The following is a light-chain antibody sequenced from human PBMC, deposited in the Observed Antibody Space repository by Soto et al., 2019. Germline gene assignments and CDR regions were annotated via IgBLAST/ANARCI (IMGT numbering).Light chain of an antibody. J-gene: IGKJ4*01. Sequence: EIVLTQSPGTLSLSPRERATLSCRASQSVSSSYLAWYQQKPGQAPRLLIYGASSRATGIPDRFSGSGSGTDFILTISRLEPEDFAVYYCQQYDSSPLTFGGGTKVEIK. CDR1: QSVSSSY. CDR3: QQYDSSPLT. V-gene: IGKV3-20*01. CDR2: GAS.